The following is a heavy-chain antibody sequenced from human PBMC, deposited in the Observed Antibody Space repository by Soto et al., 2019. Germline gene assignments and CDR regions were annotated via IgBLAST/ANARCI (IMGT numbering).Heavy chain of an antibody. V-gene: IGHV3-48*02. CDR2: ISPRGDNI. CDR3: APR. CDR1: GFSLANFP. J-gene: IGHJ4*02. Sequence: GGSLRLSCVASGFSLANFPMNWVRQTPGKGLEWISYISPRGDNIYYAESVKGRFTISRDNARNSLFLQMNSLRDEDAATYYCAPRGGQGVGVTVSS.